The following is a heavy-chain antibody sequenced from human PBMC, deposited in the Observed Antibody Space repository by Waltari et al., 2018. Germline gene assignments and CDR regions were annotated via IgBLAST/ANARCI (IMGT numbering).Heavy chain of an antibody. J-gene: IGHJ4*02. CDR2: VYYTGNT. D-gene: IGHD6-19*01. CDR3: ARGMSSVWYGPFDY. V-gene: IGHV4-59*08. Sequence: QVQLQESGPGLVTPSETLSLTCTVSGGSINLDYWSWIRQPPGKGLEWIGYVYYTGNTIYNPSLESRVTLSADTSKNQVSLRLRSVTAADTAVYYCARGMSSVWYGPFDYWGQGTLVTVSS. CDR1: GGSINLDY.